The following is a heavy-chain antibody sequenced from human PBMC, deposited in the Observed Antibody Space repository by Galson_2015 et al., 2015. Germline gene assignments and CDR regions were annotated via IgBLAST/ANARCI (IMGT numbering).Heavy chain of an antibody. J-gene: IGHJ4*02. CDR2: ISSSGTTI. CDR1: GFTFSSYE. V-gene: IGHV3-48*03. CDR3: ARDRGTYFDS. D-gene: IGHD3-10*01. Sequence: LRLSCAASGFTFSSYEMNWVRQAPGKGLEWVSYISSSGTTIYYADSVKGRFTISRDNAKNSLYLQMNSLRAEDTAVYYCARDRGTYFDSWGQGTLVTVSS.